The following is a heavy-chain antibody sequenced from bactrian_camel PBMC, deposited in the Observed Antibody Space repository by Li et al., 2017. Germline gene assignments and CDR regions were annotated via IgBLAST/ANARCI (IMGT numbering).Heavy chain of an antibody. Sequence: HVQLVESGGGSVQAGGSLRLSCEASGDTIGRYCMGWFRQIPDKEREGVAFIHSDGSTIYAGSVQGRFTVSEDKDKKTMYLQMNDLKPEDTAMYYCAAGGGLSGYCVRPGMYHWGVGTQVTVS. D-gene: IGHD2*01. J-gene: IGHJ7*01. V-gene: IGHV3S55*01. CDR2: IHSDGST. CDR1: GDTIGRYC.